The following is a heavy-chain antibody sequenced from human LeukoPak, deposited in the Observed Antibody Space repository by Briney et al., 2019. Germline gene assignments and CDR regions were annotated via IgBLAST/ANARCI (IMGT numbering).Heavy chain of an antibody. CDR1: GFTFSNYA. CDR2: ISGSAGST. D-gene: IGHD5-24*01. V-gene: IGHV3-23*01. Sequence: PGGSLRLSCAASGFTFSNYAMSWVRQAPGKGLEWVSAISGSAGSTYFADSVQGRFTISRDNSKNTLYLQMNSLRAEDTAVYYCAKDRRDGYNLFDYWGRGTLVTVSS. J-gene: IGHJ4*02. CDR3: AKDRRDGYNLFDY.